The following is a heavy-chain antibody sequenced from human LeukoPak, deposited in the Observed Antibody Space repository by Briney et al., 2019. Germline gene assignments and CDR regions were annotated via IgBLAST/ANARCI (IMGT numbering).Heavy chain of an antibody. J-gene: IGHJ4*02. D-gene: IGHD3-22*01. CDR2: TVGGGDGT. Sequence: PGGSLRLSCAASGFTFSSTSMSWVRQAPGKGLEWVAVTVGGGDGTYYADSVKGRFTISRDNAKNSLYLQMNSLRVEDTAVYYCARDDYYDSSGYCFDYWGQGTLVTVSS. V-gene: IGHV3-23*01. CDR3: ARDDYYDSSGYCFDY. CDR1: GFTFSSTS.